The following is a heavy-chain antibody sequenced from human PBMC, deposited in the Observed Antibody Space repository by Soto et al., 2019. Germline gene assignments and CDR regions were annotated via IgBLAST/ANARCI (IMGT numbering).Heavy chain of an antibody. CDR3: AKETGYSSSWFEFDY. CDR2: ISGSGGST. CDR1: GFTFSSYA. Sequence: EVQLLESGGGLVQPGGSLRLSCAASGFTFSSYAMSWVRQAPGKGLEWVSAISGSGGSTYYADSVKGRFTISRDNSTSTLYLQLNSLRAEDTAVYYCAKETGYSSSWFEFDYWGQGTLVTVSS. V-gene: IGHV3-23*01. D-gene: IGHD6-13*01. J-gene: IGHJ4*02.